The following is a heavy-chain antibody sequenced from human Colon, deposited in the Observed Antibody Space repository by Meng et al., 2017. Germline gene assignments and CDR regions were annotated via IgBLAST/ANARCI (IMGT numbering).Heavy chain of an antibody. CDR1: GFTLSDDY. Sequence: SLKISCEASGFTLSDDYVDWVRQAPGEGLEWVGRSRDKPNSYTTEYAASGRGRFTISRDDSKNTLYLQINTLKTEDTAVYYCTRGFCSGVTCYSGDYWGQGTLVTVSS. V-gene: IGHV3-72*01. D-gene: IGHD2-15*01. CDR2: SRDKPNSYTT. CDR3: TRGFCSGVTCYSGDY. J-gene: IGHJ4*02.